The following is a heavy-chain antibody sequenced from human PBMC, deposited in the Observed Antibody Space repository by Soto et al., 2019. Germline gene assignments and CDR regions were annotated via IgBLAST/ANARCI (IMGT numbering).Heavy chain of an antibody. D-gene: IGHD3-10*01. Sequence: EVQVLESGGGLVQPGGSLRLSCAASGFTFSSYAMSWVRQAPGKGLEWVSGMSGGGGSTYYADSVKGRFTISRNNAKNTLYRQMHILRVDETAVYFCARDRGLIWYGGRVEYWGQGFLVTVSS. CDR3: ARDRGLIWYGGRVEY. V-gene: IGHV3-23*01. CDR2: MSGGGGST. J-gene: IGHJ4*02. CDR1: GFTFSSYA.